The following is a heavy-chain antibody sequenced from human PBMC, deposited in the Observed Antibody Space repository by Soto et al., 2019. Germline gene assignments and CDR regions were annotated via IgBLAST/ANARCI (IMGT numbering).Heavy chain of an antibody. CDR1: GGTFNNYA. Sequence: QVQLVQSGAEVKKPGSSVKVSCKASGGTFNNYAISWVRQAPGQGLEWMGGISPIIVTADYAHKFQGRLAISADESTGTTFMELSSLRSEDTALYYCASGGGDVVATSAFDYWGQGTLVTVSS. V-gene: IGHV1-69*01. J-gene: IGHJ4*02. CDR3: ASGGGDVVATSAFDY. CDR2: ISPIIVTA. D-gene: IGHD5-12*01.